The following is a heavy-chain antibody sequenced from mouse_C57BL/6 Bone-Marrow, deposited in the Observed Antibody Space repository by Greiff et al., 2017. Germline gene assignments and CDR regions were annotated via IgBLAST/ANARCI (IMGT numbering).Heavy chain of an antibody. CDR3: ARGGLRRPAMDY. D-gene: IGHD2-2*01. Sequence: QVQLQQPGAELVRPGSSVKLSCMASGYTFTSYWMDWVKQWPGQGLEWIGNIYSSDSETHYNQKFTDKATLTVDKSSSTAYLQLSSLTSEDSAVYYCARGGLRRPAMDYWGQGTSVTVSS. V-gene: IGHV1-61*01. CDR1: GYTFTSYW. J-gene: IGHJ4*01. CDR2: IYSSDSET.